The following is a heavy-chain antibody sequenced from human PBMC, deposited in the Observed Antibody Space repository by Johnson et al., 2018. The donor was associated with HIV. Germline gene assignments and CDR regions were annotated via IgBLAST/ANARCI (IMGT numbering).Heavy chain of an antibody. V-gene: IGHV3-15*01. CDR3: TTESGWVPLEAFDI. Sequence: VQLVESGGGLVKPGGSLRLSCAASGFTFSNAWMSWVRQAPGKGLEWVGRVKSKTDGGTTDYTAPVKGRFTISRDDSKNTLYLQMNSLKTEDTAVYYCTTESGWVPLEAFDIWGQGTMVTVSS. J-gene: IGHJ3*02. CDR1: GFTFSNAW. CDR2: VKSKTDGGTT. D-gene: IGHD6-19*01.